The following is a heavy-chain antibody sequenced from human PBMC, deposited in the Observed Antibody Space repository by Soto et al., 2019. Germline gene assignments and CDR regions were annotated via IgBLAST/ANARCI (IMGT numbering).Heavy chain of an antibody. Sequence: SETLSLTCAVYGGSFSGYYWSWIRQPPGKGLEWIGEINHSGSTNYNPSLKSRVTISVDTSKNQFSLKLSSVTAADTAVYYCARGHCSGGSCYLDFDYWGQGTLVTVSS. CDR3: ARGHCSGGSCYLDFDY. V-gene: IGHV4-34*01. CDR2: INHSGST. J-gene: IGHJ4*02. D-gene: IGHD2-15*01. CDR1: GGSFSGYY.